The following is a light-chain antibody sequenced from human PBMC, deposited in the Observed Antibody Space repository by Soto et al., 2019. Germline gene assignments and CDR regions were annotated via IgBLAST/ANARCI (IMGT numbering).Light chain of an antibody. J-gene: IGKJ1*01. V-gene: IGKV3-20*01. CDR3: QDSASSPLE. Sequence: MQYKKSLSVSPGERATLSCKASQSVSSNLAWYQQKPGQAPRLLIYGASSRATGIPDRFSGSGSGTHFTLTICRVEPEDVPVYDCQDSASSPLEFGQGTKVDIK. CDR2: GAS. CDR1: QSVSSN.